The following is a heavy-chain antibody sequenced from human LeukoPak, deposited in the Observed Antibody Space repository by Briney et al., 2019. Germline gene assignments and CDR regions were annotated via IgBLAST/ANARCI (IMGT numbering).Heavy chain of an antibody. CDR3: VRVNMVRGSNYECDY. J-gene: IGHJ4*02. D-gene: IGHD3-10*01. CDR1: GFTFSDHY. Sequence: HPGGCLRLSCAASGFTFSDHYMDWVRQAPGKGLKWVGRIRNRANSYTTEYAASVKGRFTISRDDSKNSLNLQTNSLKSEDTAVYFCVRVNMVRGSNYECDYWGQGTLVTVSS. CDR2: IRNRANSYTT. V-gene: IGHV3-72*01.